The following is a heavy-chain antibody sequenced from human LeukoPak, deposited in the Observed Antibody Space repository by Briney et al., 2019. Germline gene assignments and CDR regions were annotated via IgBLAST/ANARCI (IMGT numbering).Heavy chain of an antibody. CDR3: ARPSSGWSQFDY. D-gene: IGHD6-19*01. CDR1: GGSFSGYY. V-gene: IGHV4-34*01. CDR2: INHSGST. J-gene: IGHJ4*02. Sequence: PSETLSLTCAVYGGSFSGYYWSWIRQPPGKGLEWIGEINHSGSTNYNPSLKSRVTISVDTSKNQFSLKLSSVTAADTAVYYCARPSSGWSQFDYWGQGTLVTVSS.